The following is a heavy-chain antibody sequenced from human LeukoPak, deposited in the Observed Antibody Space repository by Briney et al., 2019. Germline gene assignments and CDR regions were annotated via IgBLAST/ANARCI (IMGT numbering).Heavy chain of an antibody. CDR2: ISSSGSTI. CDR3: ARALRFSSSWIFFSPLDY. J-gene: IGHJ4*02. CDR1: GFTFSDYY. D-gene: IGHD6-13*01. Sequence: GGSLRLSCAASGFTFSDYYMSWIRQAPGKGLEWVSYISSSGSTIYYADSVKGRFTISRDNAKNSLYLQMNSLRAEDTAVYYCARALRFSSSWIFFSPLDYWGQGTLVTVSS. V-gene: IGHV3-11*01.